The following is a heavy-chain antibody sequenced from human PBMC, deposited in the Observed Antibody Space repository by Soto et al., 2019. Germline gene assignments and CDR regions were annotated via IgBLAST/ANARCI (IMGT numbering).Heavy chain of an antibody. D-gene: IGHD1-26*01. V-gene: IGHV2-5*02. Sequence: QITLRESGPALVQPTQTLTLTCTFSGFSLTTNGIGVGWIRQPPADALELLALYYWDTDKRSSPSLRSSLTITKDTTKTQVVLTMTDMDPVDTAIYYCVHRSSGSRFACWCQGTLVTVST. CDR1: GFSLTTNGIG. CDR3: VHRSSGSRFAC. J-gene: IGHJ4*02. CDR2: YYWDTDK.